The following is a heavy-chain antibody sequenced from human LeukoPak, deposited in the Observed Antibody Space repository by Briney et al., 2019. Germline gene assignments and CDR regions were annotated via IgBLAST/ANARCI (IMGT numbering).Heavy chain of an antibody. Sequence: GGSLRLSCATSGFTLSSYSMNWVRQAPGKGLEWVSYISSGSTTIYYADSVKGRFTISRDNAKNSLYLQMNGLRAEDTAVYYCARDVEQWLVRVYYFDYWGQGTLVTVSS. J-gene: IGHJ4*02. D-gene: IGHD6-19*01. V-gene: IGHV3-48*01. CDR3: ARDVEQWLVRVYYFDY. CDR2: ISSGSTTI. CDR1: GFTLSSYS.